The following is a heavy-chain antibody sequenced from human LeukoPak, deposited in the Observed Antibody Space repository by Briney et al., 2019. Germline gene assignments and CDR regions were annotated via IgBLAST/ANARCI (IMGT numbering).Heavy chain of an antibody. CDR2: ISSSGSTI. CDR1: GFTVSTYE. Sequence: GGSLRLSCAASGFTVSTYEMNWVRQAPGKGLEWVSYISSSGSTIYYADSVKGRFTIFRDNAKNSLYLQMNSLRAEDTAVYYCARDPTYYYGSGHFDYWGQGTLVTVSS. CDR3: ARDPTYYYGSGHFDY. V-gene: IGHV3-48*03. J-gene: IGHJ4*02. D-gene: IGHD3-10*01.